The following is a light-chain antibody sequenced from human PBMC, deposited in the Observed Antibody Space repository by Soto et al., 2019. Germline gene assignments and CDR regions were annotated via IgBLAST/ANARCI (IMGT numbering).Light chain of an antibody. V-gene: IGKV3-15*01. CDR2: RAS. CDR3: QQYNNWPYT. CDR1: QHVSSN. J-gene: IGKJ2*01. Sequence: EIVMTQSPATLSVSPGGSATLSCRASQHVSSNFAWYRQKPGQAPTLLIYRASTWPTGIPARFSGSGSGTEFTLTISSLQSEDFAVYYCQQYNNWPYTFGQGTKLEIK.